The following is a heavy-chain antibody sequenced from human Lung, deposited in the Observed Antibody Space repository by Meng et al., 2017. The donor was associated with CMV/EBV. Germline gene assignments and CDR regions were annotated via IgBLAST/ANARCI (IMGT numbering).Heavy chain of an antibody. V-gene: IGHV4-4*03. D-gene: IGHD3-10*01. Sequence: QVQLRGAGPALVQPPETLSLTCAFFGDSNTNHNWWAWVRQPPGKGLEWIGEIPHRGSSAYNPSLKSRVSMSIDKSKNQFSLKLTSVTAADTAVYHCLRRSGGSVWGQGTLVTVSS. J-gene: IGHJ1*01. CDR1: GDSNTNHNW. CDR3: LRRSGGSV. CDR2: IPHRGSS.